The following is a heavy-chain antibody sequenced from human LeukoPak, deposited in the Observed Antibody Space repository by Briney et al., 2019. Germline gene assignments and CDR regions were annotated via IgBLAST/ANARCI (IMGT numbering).Heavy chain of an antibody. D-gene: IGHD1-26*01. CDR2: IYHSGST. V-gene: IGHV4-30-2*01. J-gene: IGHJ4*02. Sequence: PSETLSLTCTVSGGSISSGGYYWSWIRQPPGKGLEWIGYIYHSGSTYYNPSLKSRVTISVDRSKNQFSLKLSSVTAADTAVYYCARVTPTVGATPFFDYWGQGTLVTVSS. CDR3: ARVTPTVGATPFFDY. CDR1: GGSISSGGYY.